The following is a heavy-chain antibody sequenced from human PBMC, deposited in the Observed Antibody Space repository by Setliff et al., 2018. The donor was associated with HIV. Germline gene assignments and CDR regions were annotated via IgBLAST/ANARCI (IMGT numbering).Heavy chain of an antibody. CDR2: LSGSGGST. Sequence: GSLRLSCAASELTFSNYAMTWVRQAPGKGLEWVSSLSGSGGSTYYADSVEGRFTISRDNSKNTLYLQMNSLRAEDTAVYYCVRHKDRWGAIDYWGQGTLVTVSS. CDR3: VRHKDRWGAIDY. D-gene: IGHD7-27*01. CDR1: ELTFSNYA. V-gene: IGHV3-23*01. J-gene: IGHJ4*02.